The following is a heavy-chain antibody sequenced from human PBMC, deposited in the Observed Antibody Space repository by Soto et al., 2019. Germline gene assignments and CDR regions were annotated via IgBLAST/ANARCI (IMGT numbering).Heavy chain of an antibody. Sequence: EMQLLESGGGLVQPGGSLRLSCVVSGFSFSTYGVTWVRQAPGKGLEWVCGVSGGSGVTHYTDSVKGRFTISGDDSKNTVYLQMHSLRPEDTALYYCAKTITLSPSDDSRGRGALIDHWGQGTLVTVSS. CDR2: VSGGSGVT. CDR3: AKTITLSPSDDSRGRGALIDH. CDR1: GFSFSTYG. V-gene: IGHV3-23*01. D-gene: IGHD6-19*01. J-gene: IGHJ4*02.